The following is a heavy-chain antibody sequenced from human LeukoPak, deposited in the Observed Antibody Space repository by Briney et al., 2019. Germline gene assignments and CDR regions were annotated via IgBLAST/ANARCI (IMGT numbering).Heavy chain of an antibody. CDR2: IIPIFGTA. J-gene: IGHJ6*01. D-gene: IGHD6-25*01. CDR1: GGTFSSYA. V-gene: IGHV1-69*06. CDR3: ARTRRPLPPYYYYYGMDV. Sequence: ASVKVSCKASGGTFSSYAISWVRQAPGQGLEWMGGIIPIFGTANYAQKFQGRVTITADKSTSTAYMGLSSLRSEDTAVYYCARTRRPLPPYYYYYGMDVWGKGPRSPSPQ.